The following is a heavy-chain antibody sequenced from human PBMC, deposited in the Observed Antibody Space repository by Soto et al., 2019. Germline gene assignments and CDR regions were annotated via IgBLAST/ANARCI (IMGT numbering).Heavy chain of an antibody. CDR2: ISSNGGST. CDR3: ARESVQDSRYFGPFDP. Sequence: EVQLVESGGGLVQPGGSLRLSCAASGFTFSSYAMHWVRQAPGKGLEYVSAISSNGGSTYYANSVKGRFTISRDNSENTMYLQMGSLRAEDMAVYYCARESVQDSRYFGPFDPWGQGTLVTVSS. V-gene: IGHV3-64*01. J-gene: IGHJ5*02. D-gene: IGHD3-9*01. CDR1: GFTFSSYA.